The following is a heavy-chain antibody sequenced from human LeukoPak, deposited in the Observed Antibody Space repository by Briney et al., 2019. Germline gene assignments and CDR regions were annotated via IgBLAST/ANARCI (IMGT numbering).Heavy chain of an antibody. Sequence: GGSLRLSCAASGFTFSSYAMHWVRQAPGKGLEWVAVISYDGSNKYYADSVKGRFTISRDNSKNTLYLQMNSLRAEDTAVYYCNLYCGGDCYPSDAFDIWGQGTMVTVSS. J-gene: IGHJ3*02. D-gene: IGHD2-21*02. CDR1: GFTFSSYA. CDR3: NLYCGGDCYPSDAFDI. CDR2: ISYDGSNK. V-gene: IGHV3-30-3*01.